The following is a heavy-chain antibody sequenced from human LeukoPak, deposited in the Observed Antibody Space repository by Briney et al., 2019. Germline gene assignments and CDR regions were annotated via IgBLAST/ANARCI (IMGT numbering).Heavy chain of an antibody. J-gene: IGHJ4*02. CDR2: ISYDGSNK. CDR1: GFTFNTYA. CDR3: ARWGVLELVFDY. D-gene: IGHD1-7*01. Sequence: GGSLRLSCAASGFTFNTYAMHWVRQAPGKGLEWVAVISYDGSNKYYADSVKGRFTISRDNSKNSLYLQLNSLRAEDTAVYYCARWGVLELVFDYWGQGTLVTVSS. V-gene: IGHV3-30-3*01.